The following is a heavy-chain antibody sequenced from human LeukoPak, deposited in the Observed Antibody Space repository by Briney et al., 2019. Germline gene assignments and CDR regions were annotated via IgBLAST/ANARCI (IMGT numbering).Heavy chain of an antibody. J-gene: IGHJ4*02. CDR3: ARGYYDSSGHYDYFDY. CDR2: INPNSGGT. Sequence: EASVKVSCKASGYTFTGYYMHWVRQAPGQGLEWMGWINPNSGGTNYAQKFQGRVTMTRDTSISTAYMELSRLRSDDTAVYYCARGYYDSSGHYDYFDYWGQGTLVTVSS. V-gene: IGHV1-2*02. CDR1: GYTFTGYY. D-gene: IGHD3-22*01.